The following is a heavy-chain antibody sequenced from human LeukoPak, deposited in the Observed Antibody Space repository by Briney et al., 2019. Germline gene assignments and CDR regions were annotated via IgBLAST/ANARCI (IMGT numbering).Heavy chain of an antibody. Sequence: SETLSLTCTVSGGSISSSSYYWGWVRQPPGRGLEWIGSISYSGSTYYNPSRKSRVTISVDTSKNQFSLKLSSVTAADTAVYYCAYQLPTHTWGQGTLVTVSS. CDR2: ISYSGST. D-gene: IGHD2-2*01. CDR1: GGSISSSSYY. CDR3: AYQLPTHT. V-gene: IGHV4-39*01. J-gene: IGHJ5*02.